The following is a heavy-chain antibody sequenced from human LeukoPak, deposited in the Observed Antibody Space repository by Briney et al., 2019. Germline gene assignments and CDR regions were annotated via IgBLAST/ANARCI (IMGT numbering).Heavy chain of an antibody. CDR3: ARYDYYYYYGMDV. V-gene: IGHV4-34*01. CDR2: INHSGST. CDR1: GGSFSGYY. D-gene: IGHD5-12*01. Sequence: SETLSPTCAVYGGSFSGYYWSWIRQPPGKGLEWIGEINHSGSTNYNPSLKSRVTISVDTSKNQFSLKLSSVTAADTAVYYCARYDYYYYYGMDVWGKGTTVTVSS. J-gene: IGHJ6*04.